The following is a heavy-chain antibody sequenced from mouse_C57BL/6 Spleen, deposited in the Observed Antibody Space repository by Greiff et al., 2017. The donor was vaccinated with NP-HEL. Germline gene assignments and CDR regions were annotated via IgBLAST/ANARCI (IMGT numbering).Heavy chain of an antibody. D-gene: IGHD2-4*01. J-gene: IGHJ3*01. V-gene: IGHV1-61*01. CDR3: ARLDYDGGFAY. Sequence: KESCKASGYTFTSYWMDWVKQRPGQGLEWIGNIYPSDSETHYNQKFKDKATLTVDKSSSTAYMQLSSLTSEDSAVYYCARLDYDGGFAYWGQGTLVTVSA. CDR1: GYTFTSYW. CDR2: IYPSDSET.